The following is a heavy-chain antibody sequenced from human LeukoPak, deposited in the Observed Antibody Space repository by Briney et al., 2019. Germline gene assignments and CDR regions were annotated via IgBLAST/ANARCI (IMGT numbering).Heavy chain of an antibody. Sequence: SETLSLTCAVYGGSFSGYSWNWIRQPPGKGLEWIGEINHSGGTNYNPSLKSRVTISVDTSKKQFSLKLSSVTAADTAVYYCARAIPQDYGDLIFDDWGQGTLVTVSS. J-gene: IGHJ4*02. CDR3: ARAIPQDYGDLIFDD. CDR2: INHSGGT. CDR1: GGSFSGYS. D-gene: IGHD4-17*01. V-gene: IGHV4-34*01.